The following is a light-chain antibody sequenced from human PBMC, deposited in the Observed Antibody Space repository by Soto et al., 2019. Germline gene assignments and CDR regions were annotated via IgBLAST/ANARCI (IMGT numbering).Light chain of an antibody. CDR2: AAS. J-gene: IGKJ1*01. Sequence: DIQMTQSPSSLSASVGDRFTITCRASQSISSYLNWYQQKPGKAPKLLIYAASSLQGGVPSRFSGSGSGTDFTLTISSLQPEDFATYYCQQSYSTPQRTFGQGTKVDIK. V-gene: IGKV1-39*01. CDR3: QQSYSTPQRT. CDR1: QSISSY.